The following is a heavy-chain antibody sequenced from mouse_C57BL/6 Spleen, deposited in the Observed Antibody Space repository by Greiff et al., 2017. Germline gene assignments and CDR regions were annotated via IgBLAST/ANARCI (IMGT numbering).Heavy chain of an antibody. CDR1: GFNIKDDY. CDR3: TTSSLYGSSLGFAY. Sequence: EVMLVESGAELVRPGASVKLSCTASGFNIKDDYMHWVKQRPEQGLEWIGWIDPENGDTEYASKFQGKATITADTSSNTAYLQLSSLTSEDTAVYYCTTSSLYGSSLGFAYWGQGTLVTVSA. CDR2: IDPENGDT. V-gene: IGHV14-4*01. J-gene: IGHJ3*01. D-gene: IGHD1-1*01.